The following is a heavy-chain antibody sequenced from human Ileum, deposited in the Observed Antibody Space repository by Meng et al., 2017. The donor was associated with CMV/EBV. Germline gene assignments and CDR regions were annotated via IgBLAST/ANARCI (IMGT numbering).Heavy chain of an antibody. J-gene: IGHJ4*02. D-gene: IGHD3-10*01. CDR1: ADTFSAYA. CDR3: ARTPRGRAADIAF. V-gene: IGHV1-69*05. Sequence: CTASADTFSAYAFNWVRQAPGQGLEWVGGIIPIFGTAILAQSFQGRVSITTDKSTSTAYMELSSLRSEDTAVYYCARTPRGRAADIAFWGQGTLVTVSS. CDR2: IIPIFGTA.